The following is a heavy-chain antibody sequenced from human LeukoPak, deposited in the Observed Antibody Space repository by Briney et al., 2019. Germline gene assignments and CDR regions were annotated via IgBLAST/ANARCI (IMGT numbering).Heavy chain of an antibody. CDR3: ARPVYDLGGQGLLPGLDH. V-gene: IGHV3-48*03. D-gene: IGHD6-19*01. CDR1: GFTFRIYE. J-gene: IGHJ4*02. Sequence: PGGSLRLFCAASGFTFRIYEMNWVRQAPGKGLEWVSYIGTITTTTYYAESVKGRFTVSRDDAKSSLYLRMSNLRTEDTAAYYCARPVYDLGGQGLLPGLDHWGQGTLVTVSS. CDR2: IGTITTTT.